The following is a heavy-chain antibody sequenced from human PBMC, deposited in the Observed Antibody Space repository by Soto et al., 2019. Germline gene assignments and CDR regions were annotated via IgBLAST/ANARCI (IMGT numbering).Heavy chain of an antibody. CDR3: VRGKWLEDYYVMDV. CDR1: AFTFEDYG. J-gene: IGHJ6*02. CDR2: INWNGGYT. D-gene: IGHD6-19*01. Sequence: PGGSLRLSCAASAFTFEDYGMSWVRQAPGKGLEWISSINWNGGYTTYADSVRGRFTISRDNAKNALYMQMQGLRAEDTALYYCVRGKWLEDYYVMDVWGQGTTVSVSS. V-gene: IGHV3-20*04.